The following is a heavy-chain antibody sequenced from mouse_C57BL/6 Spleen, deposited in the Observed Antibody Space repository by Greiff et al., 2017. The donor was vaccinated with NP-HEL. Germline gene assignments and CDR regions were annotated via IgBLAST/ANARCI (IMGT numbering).Heavy chain of an antibody. D-gene: IGHD2-3*01. CDR3: ARTLYDGYLYWYFDV. V-gene: IGHV1-69*01. CDR2: IDPSDSYT. CDR1: GYTFTSYW. J-gene: IGHJ1*03. Sequence: QVQLQQSGAELVMPGASVKLSCKASGYTFTSYWMHWVKQRPGQGLEWIGEIDPSDSYTNYNQKFKGKSTLTVDKSSSTAYMQLSSLTSEDSAVYYCARTLYDGYLYWYFDVWGTGTTVTVSS.